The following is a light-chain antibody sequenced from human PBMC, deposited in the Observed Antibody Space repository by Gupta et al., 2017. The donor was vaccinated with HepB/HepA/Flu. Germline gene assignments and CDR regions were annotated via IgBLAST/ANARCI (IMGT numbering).Light chain of an antibody. CDR1: QSVSSND. J-gene: IGKJ2*02. Sequence: IVLTHSPATLSLSPGERSTLSCRASQSVSSNDLAWYQQKPGQAPRLLIYGASSRASGVSDRFSGSGSGTDFTLTISSLESEDVAVYYCQQDSSFPRTFGQGTKLEIK. CDR3: QQDSSFPRT. CDR2: GAS. V-gene: IGKV3-20*01.